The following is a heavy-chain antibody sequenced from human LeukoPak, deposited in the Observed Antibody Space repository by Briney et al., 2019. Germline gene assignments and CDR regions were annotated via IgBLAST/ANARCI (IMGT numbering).Heavy chain of an antibody. J-gene: IGHJ4*02. CDR1: GFTFDDYG. D-gene: IGHD3-22*01. V-gene: IGHV3-20*04. CDR2: INWNGGST. CDR3: ARGVDSSGYWYYFDY. Sequence: PGGSLRLSCAASGFTFDDYGMSSVRQAPGKGLEWVSGINWNGGSTGYADSVKGRFTISRDNAKNSLYLQMNSLRAEDTALYYCARGVDSSGYWYYFDYWGQGTLVTVSS.